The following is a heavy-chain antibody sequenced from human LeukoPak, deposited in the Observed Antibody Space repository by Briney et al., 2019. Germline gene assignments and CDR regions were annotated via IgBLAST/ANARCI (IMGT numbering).Heavy chain of an antibody. CDR3: ARGEYSNGYPYRLDS. D-gene: IGHD3-16*01. J-gene: IGHJ4*02. Sequence: ASVRVSSRASGSTFTNYHINGVGQASGQGLEGRGWINPKSGDASYNQAFQGRVTMTGDTSISTAYMELNRLRSDDTAMYYCARGEYSNGYPYRLDSWGQGTLVTVSS. V-gene: IGHV1-2*02. CDR1: GSTFTNYH. CDR2: INPKSGDA.